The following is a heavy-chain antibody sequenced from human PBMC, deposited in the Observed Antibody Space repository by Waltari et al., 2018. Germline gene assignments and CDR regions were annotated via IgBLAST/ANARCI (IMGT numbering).Heavy chain of an antibody. J-gene: IGHJ3*01. CDR3: ATYIGASVGTAAFDV. V-gene: IGHV4-39*01. CDR2: SSYAETT. D-gene: IGHD5-12*01. Sequence: QLQLQESGPGPVKPSETLSLTCSVSGGSIDTPKHYWSWIRQPPGPGLEWIGTSSYAETTYTNPSLRSRLTMSRDTSKNQLSLTLGSTTAADTAVYYCATYIGASVGTAAFDVWGQGTMVTVSS. CDR1: GGSIDTPKHY.